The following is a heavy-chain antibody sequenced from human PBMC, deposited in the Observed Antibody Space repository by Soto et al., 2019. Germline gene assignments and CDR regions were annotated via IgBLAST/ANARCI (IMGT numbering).Heavy chain of an antibody. V-gene: IGHV4-59*08. D-gene: IGHD2-15*01. J-gene: IGHJ6*03. CDR1: GGSISSYY. CDR2: IYYSGST. Sequence: PSETLSLTCTVSGGSISSYYWSWIRQPPGKGLEWIGYIYYSGSTNYNPSLKSRVTISVDTSKNQFSLKLSSVTAADTAVYYCARHDSGGSYYYYYYMDVRGKGTTVTVSS. CDR3: ARHDSGGSYYYYYYMDV.